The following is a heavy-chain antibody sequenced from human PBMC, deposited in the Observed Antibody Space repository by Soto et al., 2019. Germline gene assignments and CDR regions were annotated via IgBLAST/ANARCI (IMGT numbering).Heavy chain of an antibody. J-gene: IGHJ3*01. CDR1: GFTFSSYE. Sequence: GGSLRLSCAASGFTFSSYEMNWVRQAPGKGLEWVASITWASSYINYADSVEGRFTISRDNGKNSLYLQMSGLRDEDTAVYYCARDPFDYRDSSGYEGAFDVWVQGTMVAVSS. D-gene: IGHD3-22*01. V-gene: IGHV3-21*01. CDR2: ITWASSYI. CDR3: ARDPFDYRDSSGYEGAFDV.